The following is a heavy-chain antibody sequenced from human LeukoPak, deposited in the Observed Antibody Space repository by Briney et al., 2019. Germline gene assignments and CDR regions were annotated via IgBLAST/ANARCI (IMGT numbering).Heavy chain of an antibody. CDR1: GYTFTTYG. CDR3: ARTVTGYYRLDY. CDR2: SSTNNGNT. Sequence: ASVKVSCKASGYTFTTYGFTWVRQAPGQGLEWVGWSSTNNGNTNYAQKLQGRVTMTTDTTRSTAYMELRSLRYDGTAVYYCARTVTGYYRLDYWGQGTLVTVSS. J-gene: IGHJ4*02. D-gene: IGHD3-9*01. V-gene: IGHV1-18*04.